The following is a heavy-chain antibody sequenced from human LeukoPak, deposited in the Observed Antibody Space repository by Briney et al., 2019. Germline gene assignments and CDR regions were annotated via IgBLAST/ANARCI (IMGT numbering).Heavy chain of an antibody. D-gene: IGHD2-2*01. V-gene: IGHV4-59*08. J-gene: IGHJ4*02. CDR1: GGSISSYY. CDR3: ARHPGYCTSTSCYRVFDY. Sequence: SETLSLTCTVSGGSISSYYWSWIRQPPGKGLEWIAYIYYSGSTYYNPSLKSRVTISVDTSKNQFSLKLSSVTAADTAVYYCARHPGYCTSTSCYRVFDYWGQGTLVTVSS. CDR2: IYYSGST.